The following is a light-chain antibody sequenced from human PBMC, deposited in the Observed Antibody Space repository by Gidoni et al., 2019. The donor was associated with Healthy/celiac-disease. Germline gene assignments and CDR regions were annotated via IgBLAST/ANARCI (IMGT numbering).Light chain of an antibody. V-gene: IGLV3-1*01. Sequence: SYELTQPPSVSVSPGQTASITCSGDKLGEKYACWYQQKPGQYPVLVIYQDSKRPSGIPERFSGSNSGNTATLTIRGTQAMDEADYYCQAWDSSTAVFGGGTKLTVL. CDR3: QAWDSSTAV. CDR1: KLGEKY. J-gene: IGLJ2*01. CDR2: QDS.